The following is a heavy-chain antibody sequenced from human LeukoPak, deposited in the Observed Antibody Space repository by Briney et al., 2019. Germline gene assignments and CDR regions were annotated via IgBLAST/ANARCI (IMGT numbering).Heavy chain of an antibody. V-gene: IGHV4-31*03. J-gene: IGHJ6*02. Sequence: SETLSFTCTVSGGSISSGGYYWSWIRQHPGKGLEWIGYIYYSGSTYYNPSLKSRVTISVDTSKNQFSLKLSSVTAADTAVYYCARDDTNYYYGMDVWGQGTTVTVSS. CDR3: ARDDTNYYYGMDV. CDR2: IYYSGST. CDR1: GGSISSGGYY.